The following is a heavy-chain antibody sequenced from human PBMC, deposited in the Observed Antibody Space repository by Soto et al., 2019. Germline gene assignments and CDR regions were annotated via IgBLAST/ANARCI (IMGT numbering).Heavy chain of an antibody. V-gene: IGHV1-24*01. CDR1: GYTLTELS. CDR2: FDPEDGET. CDR3: ATVHYYDSSGYYLFDP. J-gene: IGHJ5*02. Sequence: ASVKVSCKVSGYTLTELSMHWVRQAPGKGLEWMGGFDPEDGETIYAQKFQGRVTMTEDTSTDTAYMELSSLRSEDTAVYYCATVHYYDSSGYYLFDPWGQGTLVTVSS. D-gene: IGHD3-22*01.